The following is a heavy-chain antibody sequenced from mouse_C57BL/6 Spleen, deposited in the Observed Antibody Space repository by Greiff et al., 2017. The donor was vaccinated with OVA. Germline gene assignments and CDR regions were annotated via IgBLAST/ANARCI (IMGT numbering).Heavy chain of an antibody. CDR3: ARWDDSYFDY. V-gene: IGHV1-69*01. Sequence: VKLQQPGAELVMPGASVKLSCKASGYTFTSYWMHWVKQRPGQGLEWIGEIDPSDSYTNYNQKFKGKSTLTVDKSSSTAYMQLSSLTSEDSAVYYCARWDDSYFDYWGQGTTLTVSS. CDR1: GYTFTSYW. J-gene: IGHJ2*01. D-gene: IGHD2-4*01. CDR2: IDPSDSYT.